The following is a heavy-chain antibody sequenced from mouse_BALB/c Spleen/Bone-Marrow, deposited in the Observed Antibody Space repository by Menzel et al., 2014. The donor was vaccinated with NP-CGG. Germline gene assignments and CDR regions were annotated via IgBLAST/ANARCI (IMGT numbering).Heavy chain of an antibody. V-gene: IGHV1-9*01. CDR3: ARRGYDGFL. D-gene: IGHD2-3*01. CDR2: ILPGSGST. J-gene: IGHJ2*01. Sequence: VQRVESGADLMNPGASVKMSCKGTGYTFGSYWIELVKQRPGHGLEWIGEILPGSGSTNYNEKFKGKATFTADTSSNTAYMQLSSLTSEDSAVYYCARRGYDGFLCGQGTTPTI. CDR1: GYTFGSYW.